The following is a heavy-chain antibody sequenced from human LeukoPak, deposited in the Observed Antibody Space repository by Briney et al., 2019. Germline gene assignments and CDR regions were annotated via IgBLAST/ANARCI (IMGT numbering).Heavy chain of an antibody. CDR1: GFTFSSYS. Sequence: GGSLRLSCAASGFTFSSYSMNWVRQAPGKGLEWVSSISSSSSYIYYADSVKGRFTISRDNAKNSLYLQMNSLRAEDTAVYYCASLYSSSSYYYYYYIDVWGKGTTVTVSS. V-gene: IGHV3-21*01. J-gene: IGHJ6*03. CDR3: ASLYSSSSYYYYYYIDV. CDR2: ISSSSSYI. D-gene: IGHD6-6*01.